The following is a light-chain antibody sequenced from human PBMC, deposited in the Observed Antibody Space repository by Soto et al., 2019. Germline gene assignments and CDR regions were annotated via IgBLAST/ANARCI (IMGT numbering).Light chain of an antibody. CDR1: QSVSIL. J-gene: IGKJ5*01. CDR3: QQYGSFPIT. CDR2: GAS. V-gene: IGKV3-20*01. Sequence: EIVLTQSPATLSLSAGERATLSCRASQSVSILLAWYQQKPGQAPRLLIYGASSRATGIPDRFSGSGSGTDFTLTISRLEPEDFAVYYCQQYGSFPITFGQGTRLEIK.